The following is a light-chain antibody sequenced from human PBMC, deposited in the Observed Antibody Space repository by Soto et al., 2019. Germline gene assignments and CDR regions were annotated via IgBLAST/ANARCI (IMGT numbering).Light chain of an antibody. Sequence: DIQMTQSPSSVSASVGDRVTITCRASQGVSSWVAWYQLKPGKAPNLLIYAASSLQSGVPSRFSASGSGTDFTLTISSLQPEDFATYYCQQADSFPFTFGPETTVDIK. CDR2: AAS. CDR3: QQADSFPFT. CDR1: QGVSSW. V-gene: IGKV1-12*01. J-gene: IGKJ3*01.